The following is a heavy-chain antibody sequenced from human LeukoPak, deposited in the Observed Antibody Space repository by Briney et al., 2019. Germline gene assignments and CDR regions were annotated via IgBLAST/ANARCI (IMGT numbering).Heavy chain of an antibody. D-gene: IGHD3-22*01. CDR3: AKGDSSYYYDSSGPNWFDP. CDR2: ISGSGGST. V-gene: IGHV3-23*01. J-gene: IGHJ5*02. CDR1: GFTFSSYA. Sequence: GGSLRLSCAASGFTFSSYAMSWVRQAPGEGLEWVSAISGSGGSTYYADCVKGRFTISRDNSKNTLYLQMNSLRAEDTAVYYCAKGDSSYYYDSSGPNWFDPWGQGTLVTVSS.